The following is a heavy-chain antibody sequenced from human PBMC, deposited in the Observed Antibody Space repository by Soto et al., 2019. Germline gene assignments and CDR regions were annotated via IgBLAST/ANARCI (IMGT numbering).Heavy chain of an antibody. CDR1: GGSISSGDYY. Sequence: KTSETMSLTCTVSGGSISSGDYYWSWIRQPPGKGLEWIGYIYYSGSTYYNPSLKSRVTISVDTSKNQFSLKLSSVTAADTAVYYCARDVSLAFDYWGQGTLVTVSS. D-gene: IGHD2-21*01. J-gene: IGHJ4*02. CDR3: ARDVSLAFDY. V-gene: IGHV4-30-4*01. CDR2: IYYSGST.